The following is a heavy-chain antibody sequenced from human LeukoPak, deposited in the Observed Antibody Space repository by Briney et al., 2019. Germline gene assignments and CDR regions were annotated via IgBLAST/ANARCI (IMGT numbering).Heavy chain of an antibody. V-gene: IGHV4-31*03. J-gene: IGHJ3*02. Sequence: PSQTLSLTCTVSGGSISSGGYYWSWIRQHPGKGLEWIGYIYYSGSTNYNPSLKSRVTISVDTSKNQFSLKLSSVTAADTAVYYCARGCGPYCSAYYDFWRIHGAFDIWGQGTMVTVSS. CDR3: ARGCGPYCSAYYDFWRIHGAFDI. CDR2: IYYSGST. D-gene: IGHD3-3*01. CDR1: GGSISSGGYY.